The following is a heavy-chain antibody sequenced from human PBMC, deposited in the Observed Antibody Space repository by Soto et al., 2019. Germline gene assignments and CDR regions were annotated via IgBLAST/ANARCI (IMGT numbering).Heavy chain of an antibody. D-gene: IGHD3-9*01. CDR1: GGSISIYY. J-gene: IGHJ6*02. CDR3: ARVGYFDWLSPYYYGMDV. V-gene: IGHV4-59*01. Sequence: ASETLSLTCTASGGSISIYYWSWILQPPGKGLEWIGYIYYSGSTNYNPSLKSRVTISVDTSKNQFSLKLSSVTAADTAVYYCARVGYFDWLSPYYYGMDVWGQGTTVTVSS. CDR2: IYYSGST.